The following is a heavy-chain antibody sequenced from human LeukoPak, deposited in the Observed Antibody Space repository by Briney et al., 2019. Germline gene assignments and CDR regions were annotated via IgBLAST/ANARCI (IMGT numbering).Heavy chain of an antibody. V-gene: IGHV3-30*04. CDR1: GFTFSNYA. Sequence: GGSLRLSCAASGFTFSNYAMHWVRQAPGKGLEWVAVISSDGSNKYYADSVKGRFTISRDNSKNTLYVQMNSLRAEDTAVYYCAKTETTVTASFEYWGQGTLVTVSS. D-gene: IGHD4-17*01. CDR3: AKTETTVTASFEY. CDR2: ISSDGSNK. J-gene: IGHJ4*02.